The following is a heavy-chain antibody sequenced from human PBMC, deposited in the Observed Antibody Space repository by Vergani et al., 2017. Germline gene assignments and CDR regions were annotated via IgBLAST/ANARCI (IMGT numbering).Heavy chain of an antibody. J-gene: IGHJ6*04. CDR2: IHHSGDT. D-gene: IGHD3-10*01. V-gene: IGHV4-38-2*01. Sequence: QVQLQESGPGLVKPSETLTLTCDVSDSSIMTNPYWGWFRQSPGKGLEWIGCIHHSGDTHYNSSLKSRVSISIVSSSKFSLSLTSVTAADTAIYYCARHRGSGGFFPASYFYGMDGWGDGTTVTVSS. CDR1: DSSIMTNPY. CDR3: ARHRGSGGFFPASYFYGMDG.